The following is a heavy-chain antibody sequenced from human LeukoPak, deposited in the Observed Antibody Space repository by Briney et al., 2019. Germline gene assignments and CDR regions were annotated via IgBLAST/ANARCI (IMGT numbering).Heavy chain of an antibody. Sequence: ASVKVSCKAAGGTFSSSAISWVRQAPGQGLEWMGWISGYNGNTNYAQKLQGRVTMTTDTSTSTAYMELRSLKSDDTAVYYCASLKNYYDSSGYLVTDAFDIWGQGTMVTVSS. D-gene: IGHD3-22*01. J-gene: IGHJ3*02. CDR3: ASLKNYYDSSGYLVTDAFDI. CDR1: GGTFSSSA. V-gene: IGHV1-18*01. CDR2: ISGYNGNT.